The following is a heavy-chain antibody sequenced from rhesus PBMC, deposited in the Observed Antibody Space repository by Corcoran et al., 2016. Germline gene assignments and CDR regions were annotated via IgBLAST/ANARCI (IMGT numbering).Heavy chain of an antibody. CDR2: ITYIGST. J-gene: IGHJ6*01. D-gene: IGHD6-31*01. V-gene: IGHV4-122*02. CDR1: GGSISSGYYY. CDR3: ARPSAAATSYGLDS. Sequence: QVQLQESGPGLVKPSETLSLTCAVSGGSISSGYYYWSWIRQPPGKVLEWIGYITYIGSTSYTPSLTSRVTISRDTSKNQFSLKLSSVTAADTAVYYCARPSAAATSYGLDSWGQGVVVTVSS.